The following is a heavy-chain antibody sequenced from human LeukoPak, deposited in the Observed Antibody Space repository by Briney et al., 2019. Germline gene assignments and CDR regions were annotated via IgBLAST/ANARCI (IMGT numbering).Heavy chain of an antibody. J-gene: IGHJ4*02. CDR2: ISWNSGSI. Sequence: GGSLRLSCAASGFTFDDYAMHWVRQAPGKGLEWVSGISWNSGSIGYADSVKGRFTISRDNAKNSLYLQMNNLRAEDMALYYCAKDVYYYDSSGLDYWGQGTLVTVSS. CDR1: GFTFDDYA. CDR3: AKDVYYYDSSGLDY. V-gene: IGHV3-9*03. D-gene: IGHD3-22*01.